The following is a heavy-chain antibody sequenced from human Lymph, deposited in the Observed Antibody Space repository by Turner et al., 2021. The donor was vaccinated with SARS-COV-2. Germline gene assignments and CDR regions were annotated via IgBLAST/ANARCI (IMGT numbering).Heavy chain of an antibody. J-gene: IGHJ4*02. V-gene: IGHV3-30*04. CDR2: ISYDGSNK. D-gene: IGHD3-10*01. Sequence: QVQLVYSGGGVVQPGSSLRLSCTASGFTFSSYAMHWVRQAPGKGLEWVSLISYDGSNKYYADSVKGRFTISRDNSKNTLYLQMNSLRTEDTAVYYCAREMGSGSDYWGQGTLVTVSS. CDR3: AREMGSGSDY. CDR1: GFTFSSYA.